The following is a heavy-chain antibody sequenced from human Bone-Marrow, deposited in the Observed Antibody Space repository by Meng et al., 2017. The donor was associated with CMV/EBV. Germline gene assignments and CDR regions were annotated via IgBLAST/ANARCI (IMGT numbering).Heavy chain of an antibody. Sequence: GESLKISCAASGFTFSYYYMSWIRQARGKGLEWVSYIRSSGSTIYYADSVKGRFTISRDNAKNALYLQRNSLRAEHTAVYYGSKNVGATAEDAFDIWGQGKMVNV. CDR3: SKNVGATAEDAFDI. CDR2: IRSSGSTI. V-gene: IGHV3-11*01. D-gene: IGHD1-26*01. CDR1: GFTFSYYY. J-gene: IGHJ3*02.